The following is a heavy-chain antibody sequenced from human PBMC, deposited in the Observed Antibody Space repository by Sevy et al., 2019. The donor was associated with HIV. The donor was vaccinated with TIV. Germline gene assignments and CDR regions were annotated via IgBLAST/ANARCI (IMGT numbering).Heavy chain of an antibody. CDR3: TRPGYYYDSSGYPVYFDY. J-gene: IGHJ4*02. CDR2: IRSKANSYAT. V-gene: IGHV3-73*01. Sequence: GGSLRLSCAASGFTFSGSAMHWVRQASGKGLEWVDRIRSKANSYATAYAASVKGRFTISRDDSKNTAYLQMNSLKTEDTAVYYCTRPGYYYDSSGYPVYFDYWGQGTLVTVSS. CDR1: GFTFSGSA. D-gene: IGHD3-22*01.